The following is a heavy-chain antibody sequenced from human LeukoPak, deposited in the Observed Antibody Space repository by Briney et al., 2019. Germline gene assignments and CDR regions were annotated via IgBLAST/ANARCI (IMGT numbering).Heavy chain of an antibody. CDR3: ARDRYHAIDY. V-gene: IGHV3-74*03. CDR1: EFSFSTTW. J-gene: IGHJ4*02. D-gene: IGHD2-2*01. CDR2: ITSDGTST. Sequence: GGSLRLSCAASEFSFSTTWMHWVRQPPGQGLVWVARITSDGTSTSYAESVKGRFTISRDNAKNTLYLQMNSLRAEDTAVYYCARDRYHAIDYWGQGTLVTVSS.